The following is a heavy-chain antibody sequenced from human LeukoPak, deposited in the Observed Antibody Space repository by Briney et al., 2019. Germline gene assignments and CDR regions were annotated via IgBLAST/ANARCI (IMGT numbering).Heavy chain of an antibody. V-gene: IGHV3-30*02. CDR3: AKKRYYDFWSGYYDMPYFDY. CDR2: IRYDGSNK. Sequence: PGGSLRLSCAASGFTFSSYGMHWVRQAPGKGLEWVAFIRYDGSNKYYADSVKGRFTISRDNSKNTLYLQMNSLRAEDTAVYYCAKKRYYDFWSGYYDMPYFDYWGQGTLVTVSS. CDR1: GFTFSSYG. J-gene: IGHJ4*02. D-gene: IGHD3-3*01.